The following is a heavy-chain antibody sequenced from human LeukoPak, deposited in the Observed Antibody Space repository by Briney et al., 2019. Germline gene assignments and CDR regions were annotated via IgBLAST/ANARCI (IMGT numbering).Heavy chain of an antibody. CDR3: ARDLHYYGSGSYGY. CDR2: IKQDGSEK. J-gene: IGHJ4*02. V-gene: IGHV3-7*01. Sequence: PGGSLRLSCAASGFTFSSYWMSWVRQAPGKGLEGGANIKQDGSEKYYVDSVKGRFTISRDNAKNSLYLQMNSLRAEDTAVYFCARDLHYYGSGSYGYWGQGTLVTVSS. D-gene: IGHD3-10*01. CDR1: GFTFSSYW.